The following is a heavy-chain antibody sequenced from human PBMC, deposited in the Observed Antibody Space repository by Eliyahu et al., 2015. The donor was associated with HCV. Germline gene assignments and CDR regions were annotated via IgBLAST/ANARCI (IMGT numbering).Heavy chain of an antibody. D-gene: IGHD4-17*01. J-gene: IGHJ4*01. CDR3: VTDLNGDLNY. Sequence: EVQMVESGGGLIKPGESLRLSCVASGFXFSNAWLEWVRQAPGKGLEWFARIKSKPAGGTIDYAAPVKGRFTISRDDSRNTLYLQMNNLKTEDTSVYYCVTDLNGDLNYWGRGTLLTVSS. V-gene: IGHV3-15*01. CDR2: IKSKPAGGTI. CDR1: GFXFSNAW.